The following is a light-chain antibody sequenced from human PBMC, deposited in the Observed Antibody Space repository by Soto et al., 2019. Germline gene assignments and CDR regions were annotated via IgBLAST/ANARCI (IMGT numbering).Light chain of an antibody. Sequence: EIVLTQSPGTLSLSPGERATLSCRASQSVSSSYLAWYQQKPGQAPSLLIYDASYRATGIPARFSGSGSETDFTLTISSLQPEDFATYSCQQSYSTTWTFGQGTKVDIK. CDR1: QSVSSSY. J-gene: IGKJ1*01. CDR3: QQSYSTTWT. CDR2: DAS. V-gene: IGKV3D-20*02.